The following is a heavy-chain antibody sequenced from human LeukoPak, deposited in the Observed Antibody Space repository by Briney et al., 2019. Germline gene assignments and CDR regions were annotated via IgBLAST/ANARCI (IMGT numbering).Heavy chain of an antibody. CDR1: GFTFSSYG. CDR2: IYTDGSNK. D-gene: IGHD3-3*01. V-gene: IGHV3-30*12. J-gene: IGHJ6*02. CDR3: ARKVLGRVIQTAAMDV. Sequence: GGSLRLSCAASGFTFSSYGMHWVRQAPGKGLEWVSVIYTDGSNKYYADSVRGRFTISRDNSKNTLYLQMNSLKAEDTAVYYCARKVLGRVIQTAAMDVWGQGTTVTVS.